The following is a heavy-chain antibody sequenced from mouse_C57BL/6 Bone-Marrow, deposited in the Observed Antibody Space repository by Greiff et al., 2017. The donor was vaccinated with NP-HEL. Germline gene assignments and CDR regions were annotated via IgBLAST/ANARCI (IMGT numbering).Heavy chain of an antibody. V-gene: IGHV1-9*01. CDR2: ILPGSGST. CDR1: GYTFTGYW. D-gene: IGHD2-1*01. Sequence: QVQLQQSGAELMKPGASVKLSCKATGYTFTGYWIEWVKQRPGHGLEWIGEILPGSGSTNYNEKFKGKATFTADTSSNTAYMQLSSLTTEDSAIYYCARGPLYYGNFLGLFDVWGTGTTVTVSS. J-gene: IGHJ1*03. CDR3: ARGPLYYGNFLGLFDV.